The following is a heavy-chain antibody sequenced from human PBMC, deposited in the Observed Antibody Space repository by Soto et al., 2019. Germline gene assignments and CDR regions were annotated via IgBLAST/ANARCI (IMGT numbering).Heavy chain of an antibody. CDR2: IANDGTAT. CDR3: AREDSSSGSAGTFQH. V-gene: IGHV3-30-3*01. D-gene: IGHD3-22*01. Sequence: QVQLVESGGGVVQPGRSLRLSCAASGFTFGIYPMHWLRRAPGRGLEWVAVIANDGTATSYPDSVRGRFTISRDNSKSRRYLEMKSLTVEAKALYFCAREDSSSGSAGTFQHWGQGTLVTVSS. CDR1: GFTFGIYP. J-gene: IGHJ1*01.